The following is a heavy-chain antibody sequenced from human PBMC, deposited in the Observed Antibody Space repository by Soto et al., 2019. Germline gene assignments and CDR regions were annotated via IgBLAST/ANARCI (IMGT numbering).Heavy chain of an antibody. CDR2: IYYSGST. CDR3: ASTMVRGVPTLNGFDP. Sequence: QVQLQESGPGLVKPSQTLSLTCTVSGGSISSGGYYWNWIRQHPGKGLEWIGYIYYSGSTFYNPFLKGRMTTSVDTPKHQFSLKLSSVTSADPAVYYCASTMVRGVPTLNGFDPWGQGTLVTVSS. V-gene: IGHV4-31*03. CDR1: GGSISSGGYY. J-gene: IGHJ5*02. D-gene: IGHD3-10*01.